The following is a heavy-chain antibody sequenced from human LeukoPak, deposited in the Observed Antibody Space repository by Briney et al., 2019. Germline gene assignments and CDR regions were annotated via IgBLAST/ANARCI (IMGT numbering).Heavy chain of an antibody. CDR3: AKDLRTLDAFDI. CDR1: GFTFSSYA. J-gene: IGHJ3*02. CDR2: ISGSGGGT. V-gene: IGHV3-23*01. Sequence: GGSLRLSCAASGFTFSSYAMSWVRQAPGKGLEWVSAISGSGGGTYYADSVKGRFTISRDTSKNTLYLQMSSLRAEDTAVYYCAKDLRTLDAFDIWGQGTMVIVSS.